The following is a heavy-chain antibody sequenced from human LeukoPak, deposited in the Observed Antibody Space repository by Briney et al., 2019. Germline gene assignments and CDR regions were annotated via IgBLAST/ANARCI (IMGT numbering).Heavy chain of an antibody. J-gene: IGHJ5*02. Sequence: PGGSLRLSCAASGFTFSTYAMSWVRQAPGKGLEWVSTIIDSGGATYYAESVKGRFTISRDNSKNTLYLQMNSLRAEDTATYYCAKDRNYDILTGYNWFDPWGQGTLVTVSS. D-gene: IGHD3-9*01. CDR3: AKDRNYDILTGYNWFDP. CDR1: GFTFSTYA. CDR2: IIDSGGAT. V-gene: IGHV3-23*01.